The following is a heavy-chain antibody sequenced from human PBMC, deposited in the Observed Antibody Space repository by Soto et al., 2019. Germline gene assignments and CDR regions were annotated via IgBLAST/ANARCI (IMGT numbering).Heavy chain of an antibody. J-gene: IGHJ5*02. CDR1: GYTFTSYG. V-gene: IGHV1-18*01. CDR3: ARVSEAGTRGVWFDP. Sequence: QVQLVQSGAEVKKPGASVKVSCKASGYTFTSYGISWVRQAPGQGLEWMGWISAYNGNTNYAQKLQGRVTMTTDTATSTAYMELRGLRSDDTAVYYCARVSEAGTRGVWFDPWGQGTLVTVSS. D-gene: IGHD6-19*01. CDR2: ISAYNGNT.